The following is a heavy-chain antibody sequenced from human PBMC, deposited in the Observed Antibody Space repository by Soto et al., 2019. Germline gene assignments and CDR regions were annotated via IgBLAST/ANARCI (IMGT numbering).Heavy chain of an antibody. Sequence: GGSLRLSCAASGFTFSTYAMSWVRQAPGKGLEWVSTIDNSGGITYYADSVKGRFTISRDNSKNTLYLQMNSLRAEDTAVYYCAKGGYNYGFLFDCWGQGTLVTVSS. D-gene: IGHD5-18*01. CDR3: AKGGYNYGFLFDC. J-gene: IGHJ4*02. CDR2: IDNSGGIT. CDR1: GFTFSTYA. V-gene: IGHV3-23*05.